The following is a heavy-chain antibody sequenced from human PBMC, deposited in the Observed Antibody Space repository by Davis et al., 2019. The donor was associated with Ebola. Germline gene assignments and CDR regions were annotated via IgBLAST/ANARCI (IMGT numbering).Heavy chain of an antibody. Sequence: ASVKVSCKASGYTFTGYYMHWVRQAPGQGLEWMGWINPNSGGTNYAQKLQGWVTMTRDTSISTAYMELSRLRSDDTAVYYWARGGGSSKRTMGYWGQGTLVTVSS. V-gene: IGHV1-2*04. CDR1: GYTFTGYY. D-gene: IGHD1-26*01. J-gene: IGHJ4*02. CDR2: INPNSGGT. CDR3: ARGGGSSKRTMGY.